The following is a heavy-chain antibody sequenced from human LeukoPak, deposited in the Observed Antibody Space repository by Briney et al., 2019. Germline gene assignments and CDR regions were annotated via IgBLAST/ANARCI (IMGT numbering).Heavy chain of an antibody. J-gene: IGHJ4*02. Sequence: PGGSLRLSSAASGFTFSSHSINWVRQAPGKGLERVLYISSSSSAIYYADSVKGRFTISRDSAKNSLYLQMNSLRAEDTAVYYCARDGRAAAGEFDYWGQGTLVTVSS. D-gene: IGHD6-13*01. CDR3: ARDGRAAAGEFDY. CDR1: GFTFSSHS. V-gene: IGHV3-48*01. CDR2: ISSSSSAI.